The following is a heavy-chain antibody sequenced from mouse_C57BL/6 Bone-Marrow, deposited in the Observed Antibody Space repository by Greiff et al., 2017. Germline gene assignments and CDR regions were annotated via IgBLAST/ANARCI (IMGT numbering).Heavy chain of an antibody. J-gene: IGHJ2*01. CDR1: DYEFPSHD. CDR3: ARKGKINWFYYFDY. V-gene: IGHV5-2*03. Sequence: EVKVEESGGGLVQPGESLKLSCESNDYEFPSHDMSWVRKTPEKRLELVAAINSDGGSTYYPDTMERRFIISRDNTKKTLYLQMTSLRSEDTAMYYCARKGKINWFYYFDYWGQGTTLTVSS. CDR2: INSDGGST. D-gene: IGHD4-1*01.